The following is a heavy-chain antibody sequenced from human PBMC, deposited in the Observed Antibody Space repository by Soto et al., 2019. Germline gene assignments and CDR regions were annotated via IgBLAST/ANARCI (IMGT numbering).Heavy chain of an antibody. CDR1: GFTFSSYA. D-gene: IGHD5-12*01. Sequence: EVQLVESGGGLVQPGGSLRLSCAASGFTFSSYAMHWVRQAPGKGLEYVSVISSNGGSTYYANSVKGRFTISRDNSKNTLYLQMGSLRAEDMAVYYCARGGRGYEFDYWGQGTLVTLSS. CDR3: ARGGRGYEFDY. V-gene: IGHV3-64*01. CDR2: ISSNGGST. J-gene: IGHJ4*02.